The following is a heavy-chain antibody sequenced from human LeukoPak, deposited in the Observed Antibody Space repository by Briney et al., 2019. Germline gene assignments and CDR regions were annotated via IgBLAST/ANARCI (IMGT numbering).Heavy chain of an antibody. CDR2: IYYSGST. Sequence: SETLSLTCTVSGGSISSGGYYWSWIRQHPGKGLEWIGYIYYSGSTCYNPSLKSRVTISVDTSKNQFSLRLSSVTAADTAVYYCAAGYYFDYWGQGTLVTVSS. V-gene: IGHV4-31*03. J-gene: IGHJ4*02. CDR3: AAGYYFDY. CDR1: GGSISSGGYY. D-gene: IGHD6-25*01.